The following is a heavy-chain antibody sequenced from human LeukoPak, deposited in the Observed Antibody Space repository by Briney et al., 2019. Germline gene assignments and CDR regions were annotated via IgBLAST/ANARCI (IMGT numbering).Heavy chain of an antibody. CDR1: GFAFPNYA. Sequence: PGGSLRLSCAASGFAFPNYAMNWVRQAPGKGLEWVSGVSGDGAGMYYADSVKGRFTVSRDNSENTLSLQTDILRAEDTAVYYCVKNGVRSLFTVYNWFDSWGQGTLVTVSS. J-gene: IGHJ5*01. CDR2: VSGDGAGM. V-gene: IGHV3-23*01. CDR3: VKNGVRSLFTVYNWFDS. D-gene: IGHD2-8*01.